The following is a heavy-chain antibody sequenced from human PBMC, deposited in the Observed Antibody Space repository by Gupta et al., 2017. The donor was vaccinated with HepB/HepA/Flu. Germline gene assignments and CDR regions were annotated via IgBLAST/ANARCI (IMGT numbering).Heavy chain of an antibody. CDR1: GFSLSTRGVN. V-gene: IGHV2-5*01. CDR2: IYWNDDK. D-gene: IGHD1-26*01. J-gene: IGHJ4*02. CDR3: ARFFSGGAPAY. Sequence: QITLKESGPTLVKPTQTLMLTCTFSGFSLSTRGVNVGWIRQPPGKALEWLALIYWNDDKRYSPSLKSRLTITKDTSKNQVVLTMTNMDPVDTATYYCARFFSGGAPAYWGQGTLVTGSS.